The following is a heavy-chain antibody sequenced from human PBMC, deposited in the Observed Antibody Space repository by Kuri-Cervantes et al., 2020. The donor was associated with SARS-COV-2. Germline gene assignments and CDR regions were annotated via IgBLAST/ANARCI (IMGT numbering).Heavy chain of an antibody. D-gene: IGHD7-27*01. V-gene: IGHV4-61*09. CDR3: ARTGDLLNYYYYYMDV. CDR2: IYTSGST. J-gene: IGHJ6*03. CDR1: GGSISSGSYY. Sequence: SETLSLTCTVSGGSISSGSYYWSWIRQPAGKGLEWIGYIYTSGSTNYNPSLKSRVTISVDTSKNQFSLKLSSVTAADTAVYYCARTGDLLNYYYYYMDVWGKGTTVTVSS.